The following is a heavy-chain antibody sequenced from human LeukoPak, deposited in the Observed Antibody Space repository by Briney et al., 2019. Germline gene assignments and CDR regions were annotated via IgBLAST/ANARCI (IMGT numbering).Heavy chain of an antibody. CDR3: ARANTIFGVEPDYYFDY. D-gene: IGHD3-3*01. CDR1: GFSFSSYE. Sequence: GGSLRLSCAASGFSFSSYEMIWVRQAPGKGLEWISYISSSGGNIYYADSVKGRFTISRDNAKNSLYLQMNSLRVEDTAVYYCARANTIFGVEPDYYFDYWGQGTLVSVSS. V-gene: IGHV3-48*03. CDR2: ISSSGGNI. J-gene: IGHJ4*02.